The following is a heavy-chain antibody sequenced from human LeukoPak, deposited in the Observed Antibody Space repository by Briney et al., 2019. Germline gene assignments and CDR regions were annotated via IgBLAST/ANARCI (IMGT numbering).Heavy chain of an antibody. CDR3: ARSYDSSGYRRLGFDY. CDR1: GYNFTRYY. J-gene: IGHJ4*02. V-gene: IGHV1-46*01. D-gene: IGHD3-22*01. CDR2: INPSGGST. Sequence: ASVKVSFKASGYNFTRYYMQWVRQGPGQGLEWMGIINPSGGSTSYAQKFQGRVTMTRDTSTSTVYMELSSLRSEDTAVYYCARSYDSSGYRRLGFDYWGQGTLVTVSS.